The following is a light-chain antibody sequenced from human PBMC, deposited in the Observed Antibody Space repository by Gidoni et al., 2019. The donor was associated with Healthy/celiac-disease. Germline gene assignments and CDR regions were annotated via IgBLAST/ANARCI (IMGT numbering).Light chain of an antibody. J-gene: IGKJ4*01. CDR1: QGISSY. V-gene: IGKV1-9*01. Sequence: EIQLTPSPSFLSASVGDRVTITCRASQGISSYLAWYQQKPGKAPKLLIYAASTLQSGVPSRFSGSGSGTEFTLTISSLQPEDFATYYCQQLNSYPPTFGGXTKVEIK. CDR2: AAS. CDR3: QQLNSYPPT.